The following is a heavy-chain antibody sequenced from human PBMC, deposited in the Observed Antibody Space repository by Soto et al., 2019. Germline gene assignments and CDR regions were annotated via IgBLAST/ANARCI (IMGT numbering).Heavy chain of an antibody. V-gene: IGHV4-4*07. J-gene: IGHJ6*02. CDR3: AREGASGFGMDV. Sequence: SETLSLTCTVSGGSMSSYYWGWIRQAAGKPLEWIGRIYTTGSTNYNPSLRSRVTLSLDTSKNQFSLKLRSVTAADTAVYYCAREGASGFGMDVWGQGSTVTVS. CDR2: IYTTGST. D-gene: IGHD1-26*01. CDR1: GGSMSSYY.